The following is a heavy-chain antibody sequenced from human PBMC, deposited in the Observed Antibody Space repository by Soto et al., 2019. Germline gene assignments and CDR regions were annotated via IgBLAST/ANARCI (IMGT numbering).Heavy chain of an antibody. CDR3: ARSTEYSSSWYSLHGMDV. Sequence: PSETLSLTCTVSGGSISSYYWSWIRQPPGKGLEWIGYIYYSGSTNYNPSLKSRVTISVDTSKNQFSLKLSSVTAADTAVYYCARSTEYSSSWYSLHGMDVWGQGTTVTVSS. V-gene: IGHV4-59*01. CDR2: IYYSGST. D-gene: IGHD6-13*01. J-gene: IGHJ6*02. CDR1: GGSISSYY.